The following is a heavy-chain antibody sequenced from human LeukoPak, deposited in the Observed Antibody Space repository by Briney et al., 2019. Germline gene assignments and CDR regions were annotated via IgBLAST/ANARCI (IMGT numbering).Heavy chain of an antibody. D-gene: IGHD3-16*01. CDR1: GGSVSSGSYY. V-gene: IGHV4-61*01. CDR2: IYYSGST. Sequence: PSETLSLTCTVSGGSVSSGSYYWSWIRQPPGKGLEWIGYIYYSGSTNYNPSLKSRVTISVDTSKNQFSLKLSSVTAADTAVYYCAARRGLRLGESRAFDYWGQGTLVTVSS. CDR3: AARRGLRLGESRAFDY. J-gene: IGHJ4*02.